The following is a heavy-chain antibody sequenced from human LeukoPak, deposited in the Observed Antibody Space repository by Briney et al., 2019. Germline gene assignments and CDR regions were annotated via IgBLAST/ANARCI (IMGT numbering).Heavy chain of an antibody. Sequence: GGSLRLSCAASGNYWMHWIRQVPGKGLVWVSHINSDGSWTSYADSVKGRFTISKDNAKNTVYLQMNSLRAEDTAVYYCVSSYETYWGRGTLVTVSS. V-gene: IGHV3-74*01. CDR1: GNYW. J-gene: IGHJ4*02. CDR3: VSSYETY. D-gene: IGHD3-22*01. CDR2: INSDGSWT.